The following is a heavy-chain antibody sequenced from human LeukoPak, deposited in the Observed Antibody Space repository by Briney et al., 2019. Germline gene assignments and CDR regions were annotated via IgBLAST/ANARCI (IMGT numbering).Heavy chain of an antibody. CDR3: AKFAYSSSWYYFDY. Sequence: GGSLCLSCAVSGFTFSGYGMTWVRQAPGQGLEWISFVRYDGSNKYYADSVKGPLTISRDNSNNTLCLQMNSLRAEDTVVYYCAKFAYSSSWYYFDYWGQGTLVTVSS. V-gene: IGHV3-30*02. CDR1: GFTFSGYG. J-gene: IGHJ4*02. CDR2: VRYDGSNK. D-gene: IGHD6-13*01.